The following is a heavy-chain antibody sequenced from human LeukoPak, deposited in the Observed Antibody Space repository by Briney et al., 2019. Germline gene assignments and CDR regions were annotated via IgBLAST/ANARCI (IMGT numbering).Heavy chain of an antibody. J-gene: IGHJ6*03. D-gene: IGHD3-10*01. Sequence: PSETLSFTCTVSGGSISSYYWSWIRRPPGKGLEWIGYIYYSGYTNYNPSLKSRVTISVDTSKNQFSLKLSSVTAADTAVYYCARGHITMVRGVTVYYMDVWGKGTTVTISS. CDR2: IYYSGYT. CDR3: ARGHITMVRGVTVYYMDV. V-gene: IGHV4-59*01. CDR1: GGSISSYY.